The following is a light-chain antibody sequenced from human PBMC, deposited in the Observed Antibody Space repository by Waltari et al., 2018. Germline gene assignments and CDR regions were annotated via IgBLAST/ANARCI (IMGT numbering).Light chain of an antibody. CDR1: SPNIGPHH. Sequence: HSVLTRPPSAAGTPGQRVTISCSGSSPNIGPHHVYWYQQFPGRAPRLLIYDDNQRPSGGPSRFSVAKSGTSASLVISGLRSDDEANYYCAAWDDSPSGYVFGTGTEATVL. V-gene: IGLV1-47*01. J-gene: IGLJ1*01. CDR3: AAWDDSPSGYV. CDR2: DDN.